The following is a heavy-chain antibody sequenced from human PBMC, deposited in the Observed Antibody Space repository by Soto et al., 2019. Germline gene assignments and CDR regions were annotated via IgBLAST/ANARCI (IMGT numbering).Heavy chain of an antibody. J-gene: IGHJ6*02. D-gene: IGHD2-15*01. Sequence: QVQLVESGGGVVQPGRSLRLSCAASGFTFSSYAMHWVRQAPGKGLEWVAVISYDGSNKYYADSVKGRFTIFRDNSKNTLYLEMNSLRAEDTAVYYCARDRVDCSGGSCSNYYYYGMDVWGQGTTVTVSS. CDR1: GFTFSSYA. V-gene: IGHV3-30-3*01. CDR2: ISYDGSNK. CDR3: ARDRVDCSGGSCSNYYYYGMDV.